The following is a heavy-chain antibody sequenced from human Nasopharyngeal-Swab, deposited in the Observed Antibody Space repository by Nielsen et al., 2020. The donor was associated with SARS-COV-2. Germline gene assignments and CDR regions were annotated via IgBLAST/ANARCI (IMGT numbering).Heavy chain of an antibody. CDR2: INPNSGGT. CDR1: GYSFSAYY. V-gene: IGHV1-2*06. Sequence: ASVKVSCKASGYSFSAYYIHWVRQAPGQGLEWMGRINPNSGGTDYAQKFQGRVTMTRNTSISTAYMELSSLRSEDTAVYYCARGGPDIVVVPAEAFDIWGQGTMVTVSS. CDR3: ARGGPDIVVVPAEAFDI. J-gene: IGHJ3*02. D-gene: IGHD2-2*01.